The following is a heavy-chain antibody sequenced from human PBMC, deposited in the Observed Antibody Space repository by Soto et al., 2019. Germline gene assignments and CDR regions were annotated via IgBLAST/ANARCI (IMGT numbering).Heavy chain of an antibody. CDR2: ISYDGSNK. D-gene: IGHD5-12*01. CDR1: GFTFSSYA. V-gene: IGHV3-30-3*01. J-gene: IGHJ4*02. CDR3: ARGNIVATLLDY. Sequence: QVQLVESGGGVVQPGRSLRLSCAASGFTFSSYAMHWVRQAPGKGLEWVAVISYDGSNKYYADSMKGRFTISRDNSKNTLYLQMNSLRAEDTAVYYCARGNIVATLLDYWGQGTLVTVSS.